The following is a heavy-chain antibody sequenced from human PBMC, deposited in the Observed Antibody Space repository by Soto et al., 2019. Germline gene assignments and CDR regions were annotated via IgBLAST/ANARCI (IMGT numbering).Heavy chain of an antibody. CDR1: GFTFGSYW. CDR2: REMDAREE. Sequence: GSLRLSWASSGFTFGSYWMSLVRQAPGNGLEGWATREMDAREEKEVDSVKGGFTMSRDNAKNALDLQKDSLRAEDRAGYYCERASADGSGACVHPYLDYWGQGTPVTVSS. V-gene: IGHV3-7*01. CDR3: ERASADGSGACVHPYLDY. J-gene: IGHJ4*02. D-gene: IGHD3-10*01.